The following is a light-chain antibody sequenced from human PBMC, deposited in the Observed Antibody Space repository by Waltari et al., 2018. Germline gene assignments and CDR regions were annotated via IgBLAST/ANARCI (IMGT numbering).Light chain of an antibody. Sequence: TCRASQGISSNLAWYQQKPGKAPKLLISAASTLQSGVPVRFSGSGSGTDFTLTISSLQPEDFATYYCQQLNSYPITFGQGTRLEIK. CDR3: QQLNSYPIT. CDR2: AAS. V-gene: IGKV1-9*01. CDR1: QGISSN. J-gene: IGKJ5*01.